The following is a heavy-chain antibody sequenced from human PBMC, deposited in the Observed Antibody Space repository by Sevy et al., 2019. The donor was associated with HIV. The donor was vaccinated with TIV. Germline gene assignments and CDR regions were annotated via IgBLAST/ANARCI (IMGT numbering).Heavy chain of an antibody. CDR1: GFIFSSRW. CDR2: INPDGSQT. J-gene: IGHJ4*02. Sequence: GGSLRLSCAASGFIFSSRWMSWVRQAPGKGLEWVASINPDGSQTHYLVSVRGRFTLSRDNAKNSLFLQVNSLRGEDTALYYCASLLGSATTFQYWGQGTLVTVSS. CDR3: ASLLGSATTFQY. D-gene: IGHD7-27*01. V-gene: IGHV3-7*01.